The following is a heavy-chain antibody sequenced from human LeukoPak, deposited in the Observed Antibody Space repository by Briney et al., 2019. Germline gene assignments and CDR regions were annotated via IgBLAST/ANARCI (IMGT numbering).Heavy chain of an antibody. D-gene: IGHD6-6*01. V-gene: IGHV3-30*02. CDR3: AKSRQLVLGYYFDY. CDR2: IRYDGSNK. Sequence: GGSLRLSCAASGFTFSSYGMHWVRQAPGKGLEWVAFIRYDGSNKYYADSVKGRFTISRDNSKNTLYLQMNSLRAEDTAVYYCAKSRQLVLGYYFDYWGQGTLVTVSP. CDR1: GFTFSSYG. J-gene: IGHJ4*02.